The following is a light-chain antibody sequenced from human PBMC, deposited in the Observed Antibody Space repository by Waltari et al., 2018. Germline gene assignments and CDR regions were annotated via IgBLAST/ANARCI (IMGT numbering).Light chain of an antibody. CDR3: QQRHNWPLT. CDR2: DTS. Sequence: EIVLTQSPATLSLSPGERATLSCRPSQIVRVYLAWYPQKPGKAPRLLIYDTSNRASGTPDRFSGSGSGTDFSLSISSLEPEDFAVYYCQQRHNWPLTFGGGTKVEIK. V-gene: IGKV3-11*01. CDR1: QIVRVY. J-gene: IGKJ4*01.